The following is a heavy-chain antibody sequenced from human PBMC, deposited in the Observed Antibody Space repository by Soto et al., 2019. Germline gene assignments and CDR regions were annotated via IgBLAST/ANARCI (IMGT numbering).Heavy chain of an antibody. Sequence: QVQLVQSGAEVKKPGASVKVSCKASGYTFSSYDINWVRQATGQGLEWMGWVNPNSGNTDYAQKFQGRVTMTTDTSTSTAFMELTSLRSADTAIYYCARARGSADDYWGQGTRVTVSS. J-gene: IGHJ4*02. CDR3: ARARGSADDY. CDR1: GYTFSSYD. V-gene: IGHV1-8*01. D-gene: IGHD3-10*01. CDR2: VNPNSGNT.